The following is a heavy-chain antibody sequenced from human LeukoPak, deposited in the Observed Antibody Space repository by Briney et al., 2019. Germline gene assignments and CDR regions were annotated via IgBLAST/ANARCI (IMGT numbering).Heavy chain of an antibody. CDR2: IYYSGST. CDR3: AREMDRYSYGLFDY. V-gene: IGHV4-31*02. D-gene: IGHD5-18*01. Sequence: XXXIRQXPXXXXXRIXYIYYSGSTYYNPSLKSRVTISVDTSKNQFSLKLSSVTAADTAVYYCAREMDRYSYGLFDYWGQGTLVTVSS. J-gene: IGHJ4*02.